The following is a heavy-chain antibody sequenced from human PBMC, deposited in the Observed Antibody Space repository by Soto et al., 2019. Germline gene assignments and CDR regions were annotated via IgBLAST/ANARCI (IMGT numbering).Heavy chain of an antibody. CDR3: ITAPIHPHCFDP. CDR2: IKSKTDGGTT. V-gene: IGHV3-15*01. Sequence: EVQLVESGGGLVKPGGSLRLSCAASGFTFSNAWMSWVRQAPWKGLEWVGRIKSKTDGGTTDYAAPVKGRFTISRDDSKNTLYLQMNSLNTEDTAVYYCITAPIHPHCFDPWGQGTLVTVSS. D-gene: IGHD2-2*02. J-gene: IGHJ5*02. CDR1: GFTFSNAW.